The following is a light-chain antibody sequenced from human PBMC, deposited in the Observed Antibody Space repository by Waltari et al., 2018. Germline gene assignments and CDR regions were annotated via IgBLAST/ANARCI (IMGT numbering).Light chain of an antibody. Sequence: EIVLTQSPATLSLSPGESATLSCRASQKVSSSYLPWYQQKPGRAPGLLIFHASNRATGIPDRFSGGGSGTDFTLTISRMEPEDFAVYYCQQYGSSLVTFGGGTKVEIK. CDR2: HAS. CDR3: QQYGSSLVT. J-gene: IGKJ4*01. V-gene: IGKV3-20*01. CDR1: QKVSSSY.